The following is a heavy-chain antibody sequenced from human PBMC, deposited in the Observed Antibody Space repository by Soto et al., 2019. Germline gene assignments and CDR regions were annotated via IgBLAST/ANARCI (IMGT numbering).Heavy chain of an antibody. V-gene: IGHV3-74*01. J-gene: IGHJ4*02. CDR1: GFTFSTYW. CDR3: ARVGQGRYYFDY. CDR2: MNSDGSTT. Sequence: EVHLVESGGGLVQPGGSLRLSCAGSGFTFSTYWMHWVRQVPGKGLVWVSRMNSDGSTTSYADSVKGRFTISRDNAKDTLYLPINSLSAEDTAVYYCARVGQGRYYFDYWGQGTLVTVSS.